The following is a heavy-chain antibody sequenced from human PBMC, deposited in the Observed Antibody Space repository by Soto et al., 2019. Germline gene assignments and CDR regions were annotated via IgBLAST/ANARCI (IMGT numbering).Heavy chain of an antibody. CDR3: ARARKSIAAAEWEPLGMDV. Sequence: TGGSLRLSCAASGFTFSSYAMHWVRQAPGKGLEWVAVISYDGSNKYYADSVRGRFTISRDNSKNTLYLQMNSLRAEDTAVYYCARARKSIAAAEWEPLGMDVWGQGTTVTVSS. CDR2: ISYDGSNK. CDR1: GFTFSSYA. V-gene: IGHV3-30-3*01. J-gene: IGHJ6*02. D-gene: IGHD6-13*01.